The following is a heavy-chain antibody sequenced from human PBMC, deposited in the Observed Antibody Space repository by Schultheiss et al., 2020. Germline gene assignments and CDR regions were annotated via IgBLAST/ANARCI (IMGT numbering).Heavy chain of an antibody. V-gene: IGHV3-49*04. J-gene: IGHJ4*02. CDR1: GFTFSSYS. CDR3: TRDNLGSSWYKGDY. CDR2: IRSKAYGGTT. D-gene: IGHD6-13*01. Sequence: GGSLRLSCAASGFTFSSYSMNWVRQAPGKGLEWVGFIRSKAYGGTTEYAASVKGRFTISRDDSKSIAYLQMNSLKTEDTAVYYCTRDNLGSSWYKGDYWGQGTLVTVSS.